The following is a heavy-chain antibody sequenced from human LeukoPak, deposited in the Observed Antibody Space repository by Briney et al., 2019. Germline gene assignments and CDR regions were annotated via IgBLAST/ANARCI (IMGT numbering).Heavy chain of an antibody. J-gene: IGHJ4*02. V-gene: IGHV3-20*04. CDR1: GFTFDDYG. D-gene: IGHD3-10*01. Sequence: GGSLRLSCAASGFTFDDYGMSWVRQAPGKGLEWVSGINWNGGSTGYADSVKGRFTISRDNAKNTLYLQMNSLRAEDTATYYCARGDYYGSGSFYFDFWGQGTLVTASS. CDR3: ARGDYYGSGSFYFDF. CDR2: INWNGGST.